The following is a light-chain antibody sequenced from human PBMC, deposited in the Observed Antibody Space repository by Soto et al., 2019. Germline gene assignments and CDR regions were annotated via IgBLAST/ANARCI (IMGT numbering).Light chain of an antibody. CDR1: QDITHS. CDR3: QQYDNLPLT. Sequence: DIPMTQSPSSLSASVGDRVTITCQASQDITHSLNWYPQKPGKAPKVLIYDASILETGVPSRFSGSGSGTDFTFTISSLQPEDVATYYCQQYDNLPLTFGPGTTVDIE. J-gene: IGKJ3*01. V-gene: IGKV1-33*01. CDR2: DAS.